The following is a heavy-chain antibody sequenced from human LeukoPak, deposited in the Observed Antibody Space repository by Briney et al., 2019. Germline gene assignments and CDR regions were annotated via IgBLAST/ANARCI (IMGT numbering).Heavy chain of an antibody. V-gene: IGHV3-13*01. J-gene: IGHJ6*02. CDR3: AREMRGYDFWSGSPNGMDV. D-gene: IGHD3-3*01. Sequence: PGGSLRLSCAASGFTFSSYDMHWVRQATGKGLEWVSAIGTAGDTYYPGSVKGRFTISRENAKNSLYLQMNSLRAEDTAVYYCAREMRGYDFWSGSPNGMDVWGQGTTVTVSS. CDR1: GFTFSSYD. CDR2: IGTAGDT.